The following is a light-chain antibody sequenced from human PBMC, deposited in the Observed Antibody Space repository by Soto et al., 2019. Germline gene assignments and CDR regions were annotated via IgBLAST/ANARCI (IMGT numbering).Light chain of an antibody. V-gene: IGKV1-39*01. CDR1: QSISSY. CDR3: QQSYSTPQYT. J-gene: IGKJ2*01. Sequence: DIQMTQSPSSLSASVGDRVTITCRASQSISSYLNWYQQKPGKAPKLLIYAASSLQGGVPSRFSGSGSGTDFTLTISSLQPEDFATYYCQQSYSTPQYTFGQGTKLEIK. CDR2: AAS.